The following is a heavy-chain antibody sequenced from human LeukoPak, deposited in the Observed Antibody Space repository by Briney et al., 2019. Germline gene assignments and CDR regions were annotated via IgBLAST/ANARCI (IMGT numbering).Heavy chain of an antibody. CDR2: IYYSGST. CDR1: GGSISSSSYY. V-gene: IGHV4-39*07. D-gene: IGHD5-18*01. Sequence: PSETLSLTCTVSGGSISSSSYYWGWIRQPPGKGLEWIGSIYYSGSTYYNPSLKSRVTISVDTSKNQFSLKLSSVTAADTAVYYCARAFTARRGGVDYWGQGTLVTVSS. J-gene: IGHJ4*02. CDR3: ARAFTARRGGVDY.